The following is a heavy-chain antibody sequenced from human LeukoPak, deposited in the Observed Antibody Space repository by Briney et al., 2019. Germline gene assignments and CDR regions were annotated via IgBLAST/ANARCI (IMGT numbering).Heavy chain of an antibody. CDR1: GFTFSSYA. CDR2: RSYDGSNK. D-gene: IGHD4-17*01. Sequence: GRSLRLSCAASGFTFSSYAMHWVRQPPGKGLGWVAVRSYDGSNKYYADSVKGRFTISRDNSKNTLYLQMNSLRAEDTAVYYCARGDYGDYPDAFDIWGQGTMVTVSS. V-gene: IGHV3-30-3*01. J-gene: IGHJ3*02. CDR3: ARGDYGDYPDAFDI.